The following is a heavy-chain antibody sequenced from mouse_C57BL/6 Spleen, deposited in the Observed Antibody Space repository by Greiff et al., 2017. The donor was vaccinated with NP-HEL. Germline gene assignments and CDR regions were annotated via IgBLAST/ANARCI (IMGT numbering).Heavy chain of an antibody. Sequence: EVMLVESGGGLVKPGGSLKLSCAASGFTFSDYGMHWVRQAPEKGLEWVAYISRGSSTIYYADTVKGRFTISRDNAKNTLFLQMTSLRSEDTAMYYCARPYYTYAMDYWGQGTSVTVSS. V-gene: IGHV5-17*01. J-gene: IGHJ4*01. CDR1: GFTFSDYG. D-gene: IGHD2-12*01. CDR2: ISRGSSTI. CDR3: ARPYYTYAMDY.